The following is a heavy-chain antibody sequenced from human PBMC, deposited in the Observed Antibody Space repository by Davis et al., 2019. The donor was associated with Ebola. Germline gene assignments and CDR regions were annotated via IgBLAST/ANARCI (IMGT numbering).Heavy chain of an antibody. J-gene: IGHJ4*02. V-gene: IGHV3-72*01. CDR3: VTENWYRFES. D-gene: IGHD1/OR15-1a*01. CDR2: SRNKENRYST. Sequence: GESLKISCAVSGLPFSSYFMDWVRLTPGKGLEWVGLSRNKENRYSTEYAASVRGRFTISRDDSKKSMYLQMNSLRTEDTAVYYCVTENWYRFESWGQGTLVTVSS. CDR1: GLPFSSYF.